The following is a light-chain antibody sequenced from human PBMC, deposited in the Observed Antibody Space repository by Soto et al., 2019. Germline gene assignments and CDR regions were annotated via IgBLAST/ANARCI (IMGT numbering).Light chain of an antibody. CDR3: QQYGNSPIT. V-gene: IGKV3-20*01. CDR1: QSLSSSF. CDR2: SSS. J-gene: IGKJ5*01. Sequence: EIVLTQSPGTLSLSPGERAILSCRASQSLSSSFLAWYQQKPGQAPRLLIYSSSNRATGIPDRFSGSGSGTDFTLTISRLEPEDFAVYYCQQYGNSPITFGQGTRLEIK.